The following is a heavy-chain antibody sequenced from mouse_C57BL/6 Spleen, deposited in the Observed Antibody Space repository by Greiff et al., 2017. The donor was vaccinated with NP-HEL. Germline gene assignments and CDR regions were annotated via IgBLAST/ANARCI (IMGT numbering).Heavy chain of an antibody. CDR3: ARIYYYGSSYVGYAMDY. CDR2: INPSNGGT. D-gene: IGHD1-1*01. V-gene: IGHV1-53*01. Sequence: VPLQQPGTELVKPGASVKLSCKASGYTFTSYWMHWVKQRPGQGLEWIGNINPSNGGTNYNEKFKSKATLTVDKSSSTAYMQLSSLTSEDSAVYYCARIYYYGSSYVGYAMDYWGQGTSVTVSS. J-gene: IGHJ4*01. CDR1: GYTFTSYW.